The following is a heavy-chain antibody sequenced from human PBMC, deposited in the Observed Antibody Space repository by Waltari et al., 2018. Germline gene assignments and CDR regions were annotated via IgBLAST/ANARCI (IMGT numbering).Heavy chain of an antibody. CDR1: GFPFSRYG. J-gene: IGHJ4*02. CDR3: ARDPRPYDILTGFDF. D-gene: IGHD3-9*01. V-gene: IGHV3-30*04. CDR2: ISHEGTNK. Sequence: QVQLVESGGGVVQPGRSLRLSCAASGFPFSRYGMHWVRQAPGKGLEWVTVISHEGTNKYYADSVKGRFTVSRDNSKNMLSLEVNSLSPEDTAIYYCARDPRPYDILTGFDFWGQGNLVTVSS.